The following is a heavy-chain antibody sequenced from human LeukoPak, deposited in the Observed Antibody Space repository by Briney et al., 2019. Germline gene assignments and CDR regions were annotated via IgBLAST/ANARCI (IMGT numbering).Heavy chain of an antibody. CDR3: ARGDLYGDYVILN. J-gene: IGHJ4*02. Sequence: GGSLRLSCAASGFTFSSCGMHWVRQAPGKGLEWVAVIWYDGSHQYYADSVKGRFTISRDNSKNTLYLQMNSLRGEDTAVYYCARGDLYGDYVILNWGQGTLVTVSA. D-gene: IGHD4-17*01. CDR2: IWYDGSHQ. V-gene: IGHV3-33*01. CDR1: GFTFSSCG.